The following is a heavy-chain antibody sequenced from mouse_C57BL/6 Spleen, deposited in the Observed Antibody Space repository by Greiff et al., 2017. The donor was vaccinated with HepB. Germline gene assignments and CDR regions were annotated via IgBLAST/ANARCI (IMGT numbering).Heavy chain of an antibody. J-gene: IGHJ2*01. Sequence: QVQLQHPGAELVMPGASVKLSCKASGYTFTSYWMHWVKQRPGQGLEWIGEIDPSDSYTNYNQKFKGKSTLTVDKSSSTAYMQLSSLTSEDSAVYYCARSSGLYFDYWGQGTTLTVSS. CDR1: GYTFTSYW. CDR2: IDPSDSYT. CDR3: ARSSGLYFDY. V-gene: IGHV1-69*01.